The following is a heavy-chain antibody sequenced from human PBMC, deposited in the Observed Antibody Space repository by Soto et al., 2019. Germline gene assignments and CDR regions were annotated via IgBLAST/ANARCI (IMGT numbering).Heavy chain of an antibody. CDR2: INPSGGST. CDR3: ARDFDIGGHIGGY. V-gene: IGHV1-46*01. D-gene: IGHD2-15*01. CDR1: GYTFTSYY. J-gene: IGHJ4*02. Sequence: QVQLVQSGAEVKKPGASVKVSCKASGYTFTSYYMHWVRQAPGQGLEWMGIINPSGGSTSYAQKFKGRANMTRDKSTSKVYMELRSLRSEDTAVYYCARDFDIGGHIGGYWGQGTLVTVSS.